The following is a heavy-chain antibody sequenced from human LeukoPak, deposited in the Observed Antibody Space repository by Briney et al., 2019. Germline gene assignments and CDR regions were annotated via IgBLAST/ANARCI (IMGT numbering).Heavy chain of an antibody. Sequence: GGSLRLSCAASGFTFSSYAMSWVRQAPGKGLEWVSAISGSGGSTYYADSVKGRFTISRDNSKNTLYLQTNSLRAEDTAVYYCVLLWFGTPFDPWGQGTLVTVSS. D-gene: IGHD3-10*01. CDR3: VLLWFGTPFDP. CDR1: GFTFSSYA. J-gene: IGHJ5*02. CDR2: ISGSGGST. V-gene: IGHV3-23*01.